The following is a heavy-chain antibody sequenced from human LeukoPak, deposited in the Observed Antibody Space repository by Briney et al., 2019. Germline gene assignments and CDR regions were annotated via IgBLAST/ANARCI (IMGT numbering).Heavy chain of an antibody. Sequence: SETLSLTCTVSGGSISSYYWSWIRQPPGKGLEWIGYIYYSGSTNYNLSLKSRVTISVDTSKNQFSLKLSSVTAADTAVYYCARLSRGYIDYWGQGTLVTVSS. CDR1: GGSISSYY. D-gene: IGHD5-12*01. J-gene: IGHJ4*02. CDR2: IYYSGST. V-gene: IGHV4-59*08. CDR3: ARLSRGYIDY.